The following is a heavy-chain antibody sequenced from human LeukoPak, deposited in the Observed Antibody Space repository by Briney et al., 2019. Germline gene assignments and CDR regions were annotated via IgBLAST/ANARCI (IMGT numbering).Heavy chain of an antibody. Sequence: SVKVSCKASGGTFSSYVISWVRQAPGQGLEWMGRIIPILGIANYAQKFQGRVTITADKSTSRAYMELSSLRSEDTAVYYCARDEVVVASYGMDVWGQGTTVTVSS. CDR2: IIPILGIA. J-gene: IGHJ6*02. CDR3: ARDEVVVASYGMDV. D-gene: IGHD2-15*01. CDR1: GGTFSSYV. V-gene: IGHV1-69*04.